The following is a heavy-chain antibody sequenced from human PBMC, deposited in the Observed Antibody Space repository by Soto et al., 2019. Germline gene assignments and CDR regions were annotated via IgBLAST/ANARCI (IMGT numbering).Heavy chain of an antibody. Sequence: QVQLVESGGGVVQPGRSLRLSCAASGFTFSSYGMHWVRQAPGKGLEWVAVIWYDRSNKYYADSVKGRFTISRDNSKNAQYLQMNSLRAEDTAVYYCARGKRGDYYFDYWGQGTLVTVSS. D-gene: IGHD2-21*02. CDR1: GFTFSSYG. CDR3: ARGKRGDYYFDY. J-gene: IGHJ4*02. V-gene: IGHV3-33*01. CDR2: IWYDRSNK.